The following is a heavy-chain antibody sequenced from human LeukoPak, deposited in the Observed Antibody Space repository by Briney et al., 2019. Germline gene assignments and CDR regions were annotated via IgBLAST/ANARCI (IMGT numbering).Heavy chain of an antibody. CDR3: ARDISYGSYWYFDL. J-gene: IGHJ2*01. Sequence: PSQTLSLTCTVSGGPISSGGYYWSWIRQHPGKGLEWIGYIYYSGSTYYNPSLKSRVTISVDTSKNQFSLKLSSVTAADTAVYYCARDISYGSYWYFDLWGRGTLVTVSS. D-gene: IGHD5-18*01. V-gene: IGHV4-31*03. CDR2: IYYSGST. CDR1: GGPISSGGYY.